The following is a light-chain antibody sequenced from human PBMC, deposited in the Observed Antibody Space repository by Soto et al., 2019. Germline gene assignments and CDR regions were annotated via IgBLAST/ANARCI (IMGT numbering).Light chain of an antibody. CDR1: QTVTNNY. CDR3: QHYGTSRA. Sequence: EIVLTQSPGTLSLSPGERATLSCRASQTVTNNYLAWYQHKPGQGPRLLIHGASSRATAIPDRFSGSGSGTDFTLTINRLEPEDFAVYYCQHYGTSRAFGQGTKVEIK. J-gene: IGKJ1*01. CDR2: GAS. V-gene: IGKV3-20*01.